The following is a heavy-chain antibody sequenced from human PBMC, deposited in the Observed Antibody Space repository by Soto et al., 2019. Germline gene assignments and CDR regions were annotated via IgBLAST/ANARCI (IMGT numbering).Heavy chain of an antibody. CDR3: AREGVSSSWYNYYGMDV. CDR1: GGSISSYY. V-gene: IGHV4-59*01. Sequence: QVQLQESGPGLVKPSETLSHTCTVSGGSISSYYWSWIRQPPGKGLEWIGYIYYSGSTNYNPSLKSRVTISVDTSQNQFSLKLSSVTAADTAVYYCAREGVSSSWYNYYGMDVWGQGTTVTVSS. CDR2: IYYSGST. J-gene: IGHJ6*02. D-gene: IGHD6-13*01.